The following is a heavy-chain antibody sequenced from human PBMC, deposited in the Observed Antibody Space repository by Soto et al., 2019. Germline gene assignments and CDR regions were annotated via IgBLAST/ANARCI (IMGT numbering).Heavy chain of an antibody. J-gene: IGHJ4*02. CDR1: GGTFSSYT. Sequence: QVQLVQSGAEVKKPGSSVKVSCKASGGTFSSYTISWVRQAPGQGLEWMGRIIPILGIANYAQKFQGRVTITADKSTSPAYMELSSLRSEDTAVYYCASIWSATYGDYGHWGQGTLVTVSS. V-gene: IGHV1-69*02. CDR2: IIPILGIA. CDR3: ASIWSATYGDYGH. D-gene: IGHD4-17*01.